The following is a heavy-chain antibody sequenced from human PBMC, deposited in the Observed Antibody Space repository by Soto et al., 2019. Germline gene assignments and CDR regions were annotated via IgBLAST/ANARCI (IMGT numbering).Heavy chain of an antibody. J-gene: IGHJ3*02. CDR1: GGSISRYY. Sequence: SETLSLTCTVSGGSISRYYWSWIRQPPGKGLEWIGYIYYSGSTNYNPSLKSRVTISVDTSKNQFSLKLSSVTAADTAVYYCARVTRRYCSGGSCYPDDAFDIWGQGTMVTVSS. CDR2: IYYSGST. V-gene: IGHV4-59*01. CDR3: ARVTRRYCSGGSCYPDDAFDI. D-gene: IGHD2-15*01.